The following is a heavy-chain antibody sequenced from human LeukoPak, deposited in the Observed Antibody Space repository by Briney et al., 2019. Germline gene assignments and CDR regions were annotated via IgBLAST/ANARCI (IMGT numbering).Heavy chain of an antibody. Sequence: GGSLRLSCAASGFTFDDYGMSWVRQAPGKGLEWVSGINWNGGSTGYADSVKGRFTISRDNAKNSLYLQMNSLRAEDTALYYCARAVNYYDSSPDDYWGQGTLVTVSS. CDR3: ARAVNYYDSSPDDY. D-gene: IGHD3-22*01. CDR1: GFTFDDYG. J-gene: IGHJ4*02. V-gene: IGHV3-20*04. CDR2: INWNGGST.